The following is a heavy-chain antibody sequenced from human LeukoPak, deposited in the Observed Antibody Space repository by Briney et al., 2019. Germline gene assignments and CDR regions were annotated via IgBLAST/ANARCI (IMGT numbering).Heavy chain of an antibody. D-gene: IGHD3-22*01. CDR2: ISSSGSTI. CDR1: GFTFSSYE. J-gene: IGHJ4*02. CDR3: ARDPRYYDSSGYYLFFDY. V-gene: IGHV3-48*03. Sequence: GGSLRLSCAASGFTFSSYEMNWVRQAPGKGLEWVSYISSSGSTIYYADSVKGRFTISRDNAKNSLYLQMNSLRAEDTAVYYCARDPRYYDSSGYYLFFDYWGQGTLVTVPS.